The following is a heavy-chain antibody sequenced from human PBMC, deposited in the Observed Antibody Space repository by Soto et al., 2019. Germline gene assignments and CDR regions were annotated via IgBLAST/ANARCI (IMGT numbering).Heavy chain of an antibody. CDR2: INNDGSRT. CDR3: GTTFEY. D-gene: IGHD1-26*01. J-gene: IGHJ4*02. CDR1: GFTFSNYW. V-gene: IGHV3-74*01. Sequence: EVQVVESGGALVQPGGSVRLSCAASGFTFSNYWIHWVRQVPGEGLVWVSSINNDGSRTWYADSVRGRIAMSRDNARNLVSLQMNSLRAEDTAVYYCGTTFEYWGQGALVTVSS.